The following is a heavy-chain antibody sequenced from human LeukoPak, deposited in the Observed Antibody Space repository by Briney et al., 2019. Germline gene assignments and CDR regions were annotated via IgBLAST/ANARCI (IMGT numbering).Heavy chain of an antibody. V-gene: IGHV3-30*18. CDR2: ISYDGSNK. Sequence: PGGSLRLSCAASGFTFSNYGMYCVRQAPGKGLEWVAVISYDGSNKYYADSVKGRFTISRDNSKNTLYLQMNSLRAEDTAVYYCAKDLFGMVRSFDYWGQGTLVTVSS. CDR1: GFTFSNYG. D-gene: IGHD3-10*01. J-gene: IGHJ4*02. CDR3: AKDLFGMVRSFDY.